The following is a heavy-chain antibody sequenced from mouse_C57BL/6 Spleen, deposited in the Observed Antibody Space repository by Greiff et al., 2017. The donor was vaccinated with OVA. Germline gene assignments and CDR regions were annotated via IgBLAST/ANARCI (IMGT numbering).Heavy chain of an antibody. CDR1: GYSFTGYY. D-gene: IGHD3-2*01. CDR3: ARSGGDNFDY. CDR2: INPSTGGT. Sequence: VQLQQSGPELVKPGASVKISCKASGYSFTGYYMNWVKQSPEKSLEWIGEINPSTGGTTYNQKFKAKATLTVDKSSSTAYMQLKSLTSEDSAVYNCARSGGDNFDYWGQGTTHTVSS. V-gene: IGHV1-42*01. J-gene: IGHJ2*01.